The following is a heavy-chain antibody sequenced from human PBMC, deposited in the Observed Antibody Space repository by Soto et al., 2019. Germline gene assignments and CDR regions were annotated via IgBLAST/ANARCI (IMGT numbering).Heavy chain of an antibody. CDR3: TKGRYSGAYYPGY. CDR2: ISGSGVNT. J-gene: IGHJ4*02. CDR1: GFTFSSHA. V-gene: IGHV3-23*01. D-gene: IGHD4-4*01. Sequence: GGSLRLSCAASGFTFSSHAMNWVRQAPGKGLEWVSAISGSGVNTYYADSVKGRFTISRDKSKNTLYLQMSSLRAEDTAVYYCTKGRYSGAYYPGYWGQGTLVTVAS.